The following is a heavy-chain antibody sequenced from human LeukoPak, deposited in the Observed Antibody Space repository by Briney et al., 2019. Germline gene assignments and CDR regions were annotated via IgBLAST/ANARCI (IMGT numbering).Heavy chain of an antibody. CDR1: VGSISSYY. Sequence: SETLSLTCTVSVGSISSYYWSWIRQPAGKGLEWIGRIYTSGSTNYNPSLKSRVTMSVDTSKNQFSLKLSSVTAADTAVYYCARGRIAAAAQTWFDPWGQGTLVTVSS. CDR3: ARGRIAAAAQTWFDP. CDR2: IYTSGST. V-gene: IGHV4-4*07. J-gene: IGHJ5*02. D-gene: IGHD6-13*01.